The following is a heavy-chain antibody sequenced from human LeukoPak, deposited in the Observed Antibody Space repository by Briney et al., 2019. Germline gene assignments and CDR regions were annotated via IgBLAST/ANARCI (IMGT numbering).Heavy chain of an antibody. Sequence: GGSLRLSCAASGFTFSSYSMNWVRQAPGKGLEWVSSISSSSSYIYYADSVKGRFTISRDNAKNSLYLQMNSLRAEDTAVYYCARDQYCGGDCPPHAFDIWGQGTMVTVSS. V-gene: IGHV3-21*01. CDR2: ISSSSSYI. J-gene: IGHJ3*02. CDR3: ARDQYCGGDCPPHAFDI. D-gene: IGHD2-21*02. CDR1: GFTFSSYS.